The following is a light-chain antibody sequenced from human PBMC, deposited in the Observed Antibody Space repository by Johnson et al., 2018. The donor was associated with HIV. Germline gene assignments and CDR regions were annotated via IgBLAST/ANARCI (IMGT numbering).Light chain of an antibody. Sequence: QSVLTQPPSVSAAPGQKVTISCSGSSSNIGNNYVSWYQQLPGTAPKLLIYDNNKRPSGIPDRFSGSKSGTSATLGITGLQTGDEADYYCAVWDSSLTAHYVFGTGTKITVL. J-gene: IGLJ1*01. CDR3: AVWDSSLTAHYV. V-gene: IGLV1-51*01. CDR1: SSNIGNNY. CDR2: DNN.